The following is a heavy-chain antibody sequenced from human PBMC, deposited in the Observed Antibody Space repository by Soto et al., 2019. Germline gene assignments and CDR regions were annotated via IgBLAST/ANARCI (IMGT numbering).Heavy chain of an antibody. CDR3: ARTSHKNYGGNLDY. Sequence: KTSETLSLTCTFSCGSIISGGYYWSWIRQHPGKGLEWIGYIYYSGSTYYNPSLKSRVTISVDTSKNQFSLKLSSVTAADTAVYYCARTSHKNYGGNLDYWGQGTLVTAPQ. V-gene: IGHV4-31*03. CDR1: CGSIISGGYY. D-gene: IGHD4-17*01. CDR2: IYYSGST. J-gene: IGHJ4*02.